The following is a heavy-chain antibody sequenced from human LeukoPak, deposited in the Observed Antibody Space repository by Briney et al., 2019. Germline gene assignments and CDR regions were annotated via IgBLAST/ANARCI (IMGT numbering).Heavy chain of an antibody. Sequence: SETLSLTCAVYGGSFSGYYWSWLRQPPGKGLEWIGEINHSGSTNYNPSLKSRVTISVDTSRNQFSLKVSSVTAADTAVYYCARGPFCGSLTPTWGQGTLVTVSS. J-gene: IGHJ5*02. CDR1: GGSFSGYY. D-gene: IGHD2-15*01. CDR2: INHSGST. CDR3: ARGPFCGSLTPT. V-gene: IGHV4-34*01.